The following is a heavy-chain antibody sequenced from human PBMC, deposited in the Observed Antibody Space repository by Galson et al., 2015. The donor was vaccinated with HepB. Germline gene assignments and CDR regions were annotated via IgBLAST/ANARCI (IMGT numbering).Heavy chain of an antibody. CDR2: IYHGGNT. J-gene: IGHJ6*03. CDR1: GGSITSSNW. CDR3: ARGVLRDLGYCGGSSRFGCWYFYYRDV. D-gene: IGHD2-15*01. Sequence: SETLSLTCVVSGGSITSSNWWSWVRQPPGKGLEWIGEIYHGGNTNYNPSLKSRVTISVDMFKNQFSLRLTSVTAADTAGYFCARGVLRDLGYCGGSSRFGCWYFYYRDVWGKGTTVTVSS. V-gene: IGHV4-4*02.